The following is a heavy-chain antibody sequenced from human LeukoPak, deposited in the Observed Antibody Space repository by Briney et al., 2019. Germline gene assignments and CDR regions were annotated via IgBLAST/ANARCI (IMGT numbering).Heavy chain of an antibody. D-gene: IGHD2-2*01. CDR3: ASGPDIVVVPAATGDLDYYGTDV. Sequence: ASVKVSCKASGGTFSSYGISWVRQAPGQGLEWMGWISAYNGNTNYAQKLQGRVTMTTDTSTSTAYMELRSLRSDDTAVYYCASGPDIVVVPAATGDLDYYGTDVWGQGTTVTVSS. CDR1: GGTFSSYG. J-gene: IGHJ6*02. CDR2: ISAYNGNT. V-gene: IGHV1-18*01.